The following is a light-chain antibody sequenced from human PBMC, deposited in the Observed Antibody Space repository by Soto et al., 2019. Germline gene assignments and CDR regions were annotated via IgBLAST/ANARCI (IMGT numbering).Light chain of an antibody. Sequence: VVLTQSPGILYLSPGERATLSCRASQPVGRSYLAWYQQKPGQPPRLLIFGTSTRATGIPDRFSGGGSGTEFTLTISRLYPEDFAVYYCQQYDSTPPWTFGQGTRVEVK. J-gene: IGKJ1*01. V-gene: IGKV3-20*01. CDR2: GTS. CDR3: QQYDSTPPWT. CDR1: QPVGRSY.